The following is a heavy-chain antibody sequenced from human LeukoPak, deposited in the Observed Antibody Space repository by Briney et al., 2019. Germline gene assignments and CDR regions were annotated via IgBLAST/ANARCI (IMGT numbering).Heavy chain of an antibody. V-gene: IGHV3-30*18. CDR1: GFTFSSYG. CDR2: ISYDGSNK. Sequence: SLRPSCAASGFTFSSYGMHWVRQDPGKGLEWVAVISYDGSNKHDEDSVKGRFTISRDNSKNTLYLQMNSLRAEDPAVYYCAKDPSSSWYSGFDYWGRGTLVMVS. J-gene: IGHJ4*02. D-gene: IGHD6-13*01. CDR3: AKDPSSSWYSGFDY.